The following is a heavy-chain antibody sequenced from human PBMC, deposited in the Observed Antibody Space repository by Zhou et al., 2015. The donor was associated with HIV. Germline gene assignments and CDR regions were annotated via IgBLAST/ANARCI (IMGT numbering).Heavy chain of an antibody. J-gene: IGHJ3*02. V-gene: IGHV1-18*01. D-gene: IGHD1-26*01. CDR1: GYTFTSYG. CDR3: ARVGIGGSYGSREGAFDI. Sequence: QLVQSGAEVKKPGASVKVSCKASGYTFTSYGISWVRQAPGQGLEWMGWISAYNGNTNYAQKLQGRVTMTTDTSTSTAYMELRSLRSDDTAVYYCARVGIGGSYGSREGAFDIWGQGTMVTVSS. CDR2: ISAYNGNT.